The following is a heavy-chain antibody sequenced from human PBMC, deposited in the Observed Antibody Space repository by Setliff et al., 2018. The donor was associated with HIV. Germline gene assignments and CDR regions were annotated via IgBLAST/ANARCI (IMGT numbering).Heavy chain of an antibody. V-gene: IGHV1-3*01. D-gene: IGHD6-13*01. CDR2: INAGNGNT. J-gene: IGHJ4*02. CDR3: ARDAPFGYSSSFRYFDY. Sequence: ASVKVSCKASGYTFTSYAIHWVRQAPGQRLERMGWINAGNGNTKYSQKPQGRVTMTTDTSTGTAYMELRSLRPRDTAVYYRARDAPFGYSSSFRYFDYWGQGTLVTVSS. CDR1: GYTFTSYA.